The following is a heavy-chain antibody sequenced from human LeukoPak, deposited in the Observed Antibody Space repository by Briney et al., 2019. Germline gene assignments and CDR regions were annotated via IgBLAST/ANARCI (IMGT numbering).Heavy chain of an antibody. CDR1: GYTFTNYG. CDR3: ARDWDCSGGACRDCFDP. CDR2: ISADSGDT. V-gene: IGHV1-18*01. Sequence: ASVKVSCKASGYTFTNYGISWVRQAPGQGLEWMGWISADSGDTNYAQNLQDRVTMTTDTSTSTVYMELRSVRSDDTAVYYCARDWDCSGGACRDCFDPWGQGTLVTVSP. D-gene: IGHD2-15*01. J-gene: IGHJ5*02.